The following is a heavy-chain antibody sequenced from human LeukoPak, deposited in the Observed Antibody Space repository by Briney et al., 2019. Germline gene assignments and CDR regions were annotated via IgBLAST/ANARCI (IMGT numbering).Heavy chain of an antibody. CDR3: AGSRDGFLIDY. J-gene: IGHJ4*02. V-gene: IGHV4-39*07. CDR2: IYSSGIT. Sequence: PSETLSLTCTVSGGSITSRNYYWGWIRQPPGKGLEWIGSIYSSGITYYNPSLKSRVTISVDTSKNQFSLRLSSVTAADTAVYYCAGSRDGFLIDYWGQGTLVTVSS. D-gene: IGHD5-24*01. CDR1: GGSITSRNYY.